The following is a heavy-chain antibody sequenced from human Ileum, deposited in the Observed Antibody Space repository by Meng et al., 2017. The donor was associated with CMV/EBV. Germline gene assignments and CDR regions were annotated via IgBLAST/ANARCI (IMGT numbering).Heavy chain of an antibody. CDR2: ITRSGDRT. V-gene: IGHV3-23*01. CDR3: AKDNYPNRGSWFDP. Sequence: GESLKISCAASGFPFSNSDMNWVRQAPGKGLEWVSTITRSGDRTYYADSVRGRFTISRDNSKSTLWLQMNSLRAEDTALYYCAKDNYPNRGSWFDPWGQGTLVTVSS. D-gene: IGHD1-26*01. J-gene: IGHJ5*02. CDR1: GFPFSNSD.